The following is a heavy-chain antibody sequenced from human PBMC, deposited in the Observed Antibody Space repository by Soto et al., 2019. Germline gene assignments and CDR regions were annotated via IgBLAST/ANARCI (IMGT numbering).Heavy chain of an antibody. CDR3: ARTWGLHVGPMDV. D-gene: IGHD1-26*01. CDR1: RDTFTSNA. Sequence: AKVSCKASRDTFTSNALSCVRQATGQGLEWMGWISAYNGNTNYAQKLQGRVTMTTDTSMSTAYMELSSLRSDDTAVYYGARTWGLHVGPMDVWGQGTTVTVSS. CDR2: ISAYNGNT. V-gene: IGHV1-18*01. J-gene: IGHJ6*02.